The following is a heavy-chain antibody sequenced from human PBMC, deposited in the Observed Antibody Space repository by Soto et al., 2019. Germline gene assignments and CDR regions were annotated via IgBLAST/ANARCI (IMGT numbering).Heavy chain of an antibody. CDR3: ARDRTDSGYYTNWLDP. Sequence: QVHLMQSGAEVKKPGSSVKVSCKASGGTFGSDAITWVRQAPGQGLEWVGRIIPIFGTTNYAQNLQGRVTISAEKSTHTSYMELHCLTSDDTALYYCARDRTDSGYYTNWLDPWGQGTQVTVSS. D-gene: IGHD3-22*01. CDR1: GGTFGSDA. V-gene: IGHV1-69*06. J-gene: IGHJ5*02. CDR2: IIPIFGTT.